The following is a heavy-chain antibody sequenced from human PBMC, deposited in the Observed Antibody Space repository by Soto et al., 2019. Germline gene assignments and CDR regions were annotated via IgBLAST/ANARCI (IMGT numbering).Heavy chain of an antibody. V-gene: IGHV4-34*01. J-gene: IGHJ5*02. CDR2: INHSGST. Sequence: SETLSLTCAVYGGSFSGYYWRWIRQPPGKGLEWIGEINHSGSTNYNPSLKSRVTISVDTSKNQFSLKLSSVTAADTAVYYCARSRTGAARRGNWFDPWGQGTLVPVSP. CDR3: ARSRTGAARRGNWFDP. CDR1: GGSFSGYY. D-gene: IGHD6-6*01.